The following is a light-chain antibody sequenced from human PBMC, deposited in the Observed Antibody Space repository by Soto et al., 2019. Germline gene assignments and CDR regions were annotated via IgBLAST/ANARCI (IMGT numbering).Light chain of an antibody. CDR1: QGIGDT. CDR3: LQHYSFPRT. V-gene: IGKV3-15*01. CDR2: DTS. J-gene: IGKJ1*01. Sequence: EVVMTQSPATLSVSPGEGVTLSCRANQGIGDTLAWYQHKPGQTPRLLIYDTSTRATGVPARFSGSRSGPEFTLTINSLQSEDFATYYCLQHYSFPRTFGQGTTVEIK.